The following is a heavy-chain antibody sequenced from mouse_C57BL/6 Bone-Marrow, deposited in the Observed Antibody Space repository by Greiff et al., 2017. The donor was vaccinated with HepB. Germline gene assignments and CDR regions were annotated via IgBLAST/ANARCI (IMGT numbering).Heavy chain of an antibody. Sequence: VKLMESGAELVRPGASVTLSCKASGYTFTDYEMHWVKQTPVHGLEWIGAIDPETGGTAYNQKFKGKAILTADKSSSTAYMELRSLTSEDSAVYYCITTVVATGYWGQGTTLTVSS. V-gene: IGHV1-15*01. CDR2: IDPETGGT. J-gene: IGHJ2*01. CDR1: GYTFTDYE. D-gene: IGHD1-1*01. CDR3: ITTVVATGY.